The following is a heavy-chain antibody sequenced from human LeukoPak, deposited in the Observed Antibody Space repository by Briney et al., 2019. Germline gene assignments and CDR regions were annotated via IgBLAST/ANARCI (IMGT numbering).Heavy chain of an antibody. CDR2: IYYSGDI. J-gene: IGHJ4*02. CDR3: ARGLGSGIFDY. CDR1: GASITSYY. D-gene: IGHD3-10*01. V-gene: IGHV4-59*01. Sequence: SETLSLTCSVSGASITSYYWTWIRQPPGKGLEWIGYIYYSGDINYNPSLKSRVSISVDASKNQFSLKLTSVTAADTAVYYCARGLGSGIFDYWGQGTLVTVSS.